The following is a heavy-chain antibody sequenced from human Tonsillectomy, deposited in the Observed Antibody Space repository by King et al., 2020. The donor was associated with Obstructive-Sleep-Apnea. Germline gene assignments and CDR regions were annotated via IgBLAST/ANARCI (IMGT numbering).Heavy chain of an antibody. V-gene: IGHV4-39*07. CDR2: IYYSGST. CDR3: AGGVGVFDAFDI. Sequence: QLQESGPGLVKPSETLSLTCTVSGGSISSSSYYWGWIRQPPGKGLEWIGSIYYSGSTYYNPSLKSRVTISVDTSKNQFSLKLSSVTAADTAVYYCAGGVGVFDAFDIWGQGTMVTVSS. D-gene: IGHD2-15*01. CDR1: GGSISSSSYY. J-gene: IGHJ3*02.